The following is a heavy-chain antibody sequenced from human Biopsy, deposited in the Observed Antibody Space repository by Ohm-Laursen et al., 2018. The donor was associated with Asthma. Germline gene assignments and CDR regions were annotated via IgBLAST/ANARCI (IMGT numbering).Heavy chain of an antibody. J-gene: IGHJ5*02. CDR1: GGSINIGDYY. CDR3: ARTTYGDDGFDP. CDR2: IYYSGST. D-gene: IGHD4-17*01. Sequence: SQTLSLTCTFSGGSINIGDYYWSWIRQHPVTGLEWIGYIYYSGSTYFIPSLKSRVSISLDMSKNQFSLSLTSVTAADTAVYYCARTTYGDDGFDPWGQGTLVTVSS. V-gene: IGHV4-31*03.